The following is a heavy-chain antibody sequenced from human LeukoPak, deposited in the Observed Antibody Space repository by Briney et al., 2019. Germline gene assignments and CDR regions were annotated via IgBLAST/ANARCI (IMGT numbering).Heavy chain of an antibody. CDR1: NX. V-gene: IGHV3-66*01. Sequence: NXXXXVRXXXGXGVXXXSVIYSGGXTYXADSVKGRFTISRDXXXNXXYLQMNSLRAEDTAVYYCGXXXXXXXTSDAFDIWGQGTMVTVSS. J-gene: IGHJ3*02. CDR2: IYSGGXT. CDR3: GXXXXXXXTSDAFDI.